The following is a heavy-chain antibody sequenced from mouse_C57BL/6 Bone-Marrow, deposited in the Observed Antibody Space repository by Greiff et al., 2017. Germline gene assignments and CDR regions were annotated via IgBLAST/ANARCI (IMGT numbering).Heavy chain of an antibody. D-gene: IGHD1-1*01. CDR1: GYTFTSYW. V-gene: IGHV1-72*01. CDR3: ARLITTVVEKAWFAY. CDR2: IDPNSGGT. Sequence: QVQLQQPGAELVKPGASVKLSCKASGYTFTSYWMHWVKPRPGRGLEWIGRIDPNSGGTKYNEKFKSKATLTVDKPSSTAYMQLSSLTSEDSAVYYCARLITTVVEKAWFAYWGQGTRVTVSA. J-gene: IGHJ3*01.